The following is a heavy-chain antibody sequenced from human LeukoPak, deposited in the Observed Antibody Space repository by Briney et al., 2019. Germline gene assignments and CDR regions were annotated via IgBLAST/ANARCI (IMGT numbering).Heavy chain of an antibody. CDR1: GGSISSGSYY. CDR3: ARDRSGYFDP. J-gene: IGHJ5*01. CDR2: IYTSGST. D-gene: IGHD3-3*01. Sequence: SETLSLTCTVSGGSISSGSYYWSWIRQPAGKGLEWFGRIYTSGSTNYNPSLKSRVTISVDTSKNQFSLKLSSVTAADTAVYYCARDRSGYFDPWGQGTLVTVSS. V-gene: IGHV4-61*02.